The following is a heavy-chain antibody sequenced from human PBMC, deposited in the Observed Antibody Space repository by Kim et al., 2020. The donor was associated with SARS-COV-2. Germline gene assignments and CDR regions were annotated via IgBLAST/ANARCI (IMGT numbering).Heavy chain of an antibody. CDR3: VRHSRGHYFDY. J-gene: IGHJ4*02. V-gene: IGHV4-39*01. Sequence: SETLSLSCTISGGSIRGGIYSWGWVRQPPGKGLEWFGGIYDSGSTYYNPSLKSRVTISIDTSNNQFSLRLNSVTAADTAVYYCVRHSRGHYFDYWGQGTLVPVSS. CDR1: GGSIRGGIYS. CDR2: IYDSGST.